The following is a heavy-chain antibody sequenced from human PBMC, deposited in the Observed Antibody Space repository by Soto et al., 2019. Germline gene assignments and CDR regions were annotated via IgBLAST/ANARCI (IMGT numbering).Heavy chain of an antibody. D-gene: IGHD3-22*01. J-gene: IGHJ4*02. CDR3: ARDARGSGYYNY. V-gene: IGHV3-30-3*01. Sequence: QVQLVESGGGVVQPGRSLRLSCAASGFTFSSYTMHWVRQAPGKGLEWVAVISYDNGSNKYYVDSVKGRFTISRDXSMNTLYLQMDSLRPEDTAVYYCARDARGSGYYNYWGQGTLVTVSS. CDR2: ISYDNGSNK. CDR1: GFTFSSYT.